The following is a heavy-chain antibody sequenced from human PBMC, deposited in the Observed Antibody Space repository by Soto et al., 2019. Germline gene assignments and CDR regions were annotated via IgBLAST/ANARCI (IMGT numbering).Heavy chain of an antibody. CDR3: TRHDMATTDC. Sequence: EVQLVESGGGLVQPGGSLKLSCAASGFTFSGSAMHWVRQASGKGLEWVGRIRSKANSYATAYAASVKGRFTISRDDSKNTAYLQMNSLKTEDTAVYYCTRHDMATTDCWGQGTLVTVSS. CDR2: IRSKANSYAT. J-gene: IGHJ4*02. V-gene: IGHV3-73*02. CDR1: GFTFSGSA. D-gene: IGHD5-12*01.